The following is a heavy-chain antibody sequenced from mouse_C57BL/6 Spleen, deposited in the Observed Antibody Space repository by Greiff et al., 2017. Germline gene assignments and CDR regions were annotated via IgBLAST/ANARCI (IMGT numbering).Heavy chain of an antibody. CDR2: IYPGDGDT. Sequence: QVQLQQSGPELVKPGASVKISCKASGYAFSSSWMNWVKQRPGKGLEWIGRIYPGDGDTNYNGKFKGKATLTADKSSSTAYRQLSSLTSEDSAVYFCARSTMRAWYFDYWGQGTTLTVSS. D-gene: IGHD2-4*01. J-gene: IGHJ2*01. CDR3: ARSTMRAWYFDY. CDR1: GYAFSSSW. V-gene: IGHV1-82*01.